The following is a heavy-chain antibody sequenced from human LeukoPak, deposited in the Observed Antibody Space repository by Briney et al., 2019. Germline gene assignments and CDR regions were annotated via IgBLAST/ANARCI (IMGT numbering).Heavy chain of an antibody. D-gene: IGHD6-19*01. J-gene: IGHJ4*02. CDR2: IYPGDSDT. V-gene: IGHV5-51*01. CDR3: ARLGLGAVAGTHFDY. Sequence: PGESLKISCQASGYSFTNYWIGWVRQMPGKGLEWMGTIYPGDSDTRYSPSFQGQVTISADKSTNTAYLQWSSLQASDTAMYYCARLGLGAVAGTHFDYWGQGTLVTVSS. CDR1: GYSFTNYW.